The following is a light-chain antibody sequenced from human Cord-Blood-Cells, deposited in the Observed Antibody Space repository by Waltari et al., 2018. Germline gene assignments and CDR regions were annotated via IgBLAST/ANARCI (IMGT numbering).Light chain of an antibody. Sequence: QSALTQPASVSRSPGQSITLPCTGTSSDVGGSNYVSWYQQHPGKTPKLMIYDVSKRPSGVSNRFSGSKSGHTASLTISGLQAEDEADYYCSSYTSSSTYVFGTGTKVTVL. J-gene: IGLJ1*01. CDR2: DVS. CDR1: SSDVGGSNY. CDR3: SSYTSSSTYV. V-gene: IGLV2-14*01.